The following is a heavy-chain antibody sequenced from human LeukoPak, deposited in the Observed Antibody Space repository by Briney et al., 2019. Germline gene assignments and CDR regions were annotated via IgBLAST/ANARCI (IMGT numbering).Heavy chain of an antibody. Sequence: SETLSLTCTVSSGSISTSNYYWGWIRQPPGKGLEWIGEINHSGSTNYNPSLKSRVTISVDTSKNQFSLKLSSVTAADTAVYYCARGISRGSSWYPHQPDYWGQGTLVTVSS. CDR2: INHSGST. J-gene: IGHJ4*02. V-gene: IGHV4-39*07. CDR1: SGSISTSNYY. CDR3: ARGISRGSSWYPHQPDY. D-gene: IGHD6-13*01.